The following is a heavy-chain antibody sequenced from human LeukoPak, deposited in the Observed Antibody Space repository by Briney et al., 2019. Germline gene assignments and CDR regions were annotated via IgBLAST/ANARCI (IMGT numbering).Heavy chain of an antibody. V-gene: IGHV4-59*01. D-gene: IGHD3-9*01. Sequence: SETLSLTCTVSGGSISSYYWSWIRQPPGKGLEWVGYIYYDGSTNYNPSLKSRVTISVDTSKNQFSLKLSSVTAADTAVYYCARSLLGDILTGYSGYFDYWGQGTLVTVSS. CDR3: ARSLLGDILTGYSGYFDY. CDR1: GGSISSYY. CDR2: IYYDGST. J-gene: IGHJ4*02.